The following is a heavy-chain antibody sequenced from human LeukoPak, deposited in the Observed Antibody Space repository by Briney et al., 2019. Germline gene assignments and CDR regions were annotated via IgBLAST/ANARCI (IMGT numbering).Heavy chain of an antibody. D-gene: IGHD5-12*01. CDR1: GFTFSSYG. J-gene: IGHJ4*02. CDR2: ISYDGSNK. Sequence: PGGSLRLSCSASGFTFSSYGMNWVRQAPGKGLEWVALISYDGSNKYYADSVKGRFTISRDSSKNTLYLQMNSLRAEDTAVYYCAKDRDSGYEALDYWGQGTLVTVSS. V-gene: IGHV3-30*18. CDR3: AKDRDSGYEALDY.